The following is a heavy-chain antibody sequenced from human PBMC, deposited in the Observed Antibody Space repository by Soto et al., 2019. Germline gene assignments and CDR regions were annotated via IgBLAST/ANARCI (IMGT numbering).Heavy chain of an antibody. V-gene: IGHV3-23*01. CDR1: GFSFSTHA. J-gene: IGHJ4*02. CDR2: ISAGSGNT. Sequence: EVYLLESGGGFGQPGGSLRLSCVASGFSFSTHAMTWVRQAPGKGLEWVSVISAGSGNTYYAESVKGRFTVSRDNSKNTLWLQMDSLRVEDTGLYYCTRQTLKSSTWYGSLDSWGQGTLVTVSS. D-gene: IGHD6-13*01. CDR3: TRQTLKSSTWYGSLDS.